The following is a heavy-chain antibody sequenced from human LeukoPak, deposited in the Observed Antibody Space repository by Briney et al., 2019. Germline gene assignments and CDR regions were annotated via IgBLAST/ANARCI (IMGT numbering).Heavy chain of an antibody. CDR2: IASDGSST. CDR1: GFTFSSYW. D-gene: IGHD2-8*01. CDR3: ARDSNPFDY. Sequence: PGGSLRLSCAASGFTFSSYWMNWVRHAPGKGLVWVSRIASDGSSTTYADSVKGRFSISRDNAKNTLYLQMNSLRVEDTAVYYCARDSNPFDYWGQGTLVTVSS. J-gene: IGHJ4*02. V-gene: IGHV3-74*01.